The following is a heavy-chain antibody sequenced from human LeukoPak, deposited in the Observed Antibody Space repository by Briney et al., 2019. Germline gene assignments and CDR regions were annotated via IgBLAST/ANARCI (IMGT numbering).Heavy chain of an antibody. V-gene: IGHV4-4*02. J-gene: IGHJ4*02. D-gene: IGHD3-22*01. CDR3: ARAPHFFDTSGSRYYFDY. CDR2: IYHSGST. Sequence: PSGTLSLTCAVSGGSISSSNWWSWVRQPPGKGLEWIGEIYHSGSTNYNPSLKSRVTISVDKSKNQFSLNLSSVTAADTAVYFCARAPHFFDTSGSRYYFDYWGQGALVTVSS. CDR1: GGSISSSNW.